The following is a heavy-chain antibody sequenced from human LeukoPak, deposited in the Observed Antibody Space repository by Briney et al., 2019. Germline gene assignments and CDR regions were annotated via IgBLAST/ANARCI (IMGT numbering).Heavy chain of an antibody. CDR2: ISTSSRYI. J-gene: IGHJ5*02. Sequence: PGGSLRLSCAAPGFTLSNYDMNWVRQAPGKGLEWVSSISTSSRYIYYKDSVRGRFTISRDDAKNPLYLEMNSLRAEDTAVYYCARADCSSSTCYLRRSWFDPWGQGTLVTVSS. D-gene: IGHD2-2*01. V-gene: IGHV3-21*01. CDR3: ARADCSSSTCYLRRSWFDP. CDR1: GFTLSNYD.